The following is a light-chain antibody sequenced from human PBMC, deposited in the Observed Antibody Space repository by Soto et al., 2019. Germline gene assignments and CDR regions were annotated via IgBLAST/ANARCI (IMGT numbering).Light chain of an antibody. CDR1: SSDVGSYNL. Sequence: QSALTQPASVSGSPGQSITISCTGTSSDVGSYNLVSWYQQHPGKAPKLMIYEVSKRPSGVSNRFSGSKSGNTASLTISGLQAEDEYYYYCCAYAGSSTYVVFGGGTKLTVL. CDR3: CAYAGSSTYVV. J-gene: IGLJ2*01. CDR2: EVS. V-gene: IGLV2-23*02.